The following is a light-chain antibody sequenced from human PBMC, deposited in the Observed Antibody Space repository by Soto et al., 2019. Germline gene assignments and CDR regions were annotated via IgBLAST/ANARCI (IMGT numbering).Light chain of an antibody. V-gene: IGLV2-8*01. CDR1: SSDVGGYNY. Sequence: QSALTQPPSASGSPGQSVTISCTGTSSDVGGYNYVSWYQQHPGKAPKPMIYEVSKRPSGVPDRFSGSKSGNTASLTVSGLQPEDEADYYCSSYAGSNNLGVFGGGTKLTVL. CDR3: SSYAGSNNLGV. CDR2: EVS. J-gene: IGLJ3*02.